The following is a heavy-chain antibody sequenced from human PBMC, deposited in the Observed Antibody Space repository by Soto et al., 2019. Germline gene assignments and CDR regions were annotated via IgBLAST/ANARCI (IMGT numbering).Heavy chain of an antibody. J-gene: IGHJ6*03. V-gene: IGHV4-34*01. Sequence: SETLSLTCAVYGGSFSGYYWSWIRQPPGKGLEWIGEINHSGSTNYNPSLKSRVTISVDTSKNQFSLKLSSVTAADTAVYYCARGRFWSGYSSERYYYYYMDVWGKGTTVTVSS. CDR3: ARGRFWSGYSSERYYYYYMDV. CDR2: INHSGST. CDR1: GGSFSGYY. D-gene: IGHD3-3*01.